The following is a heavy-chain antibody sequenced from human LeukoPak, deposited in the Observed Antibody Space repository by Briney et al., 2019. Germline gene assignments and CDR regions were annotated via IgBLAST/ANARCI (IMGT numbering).Heavy chain of an antibody. CDR2: ITAGGSFK. D-gene: IGHD3-9*01. Sequence: GGSLRLSCAASGFTFSSYWMSWVRQAPGKGLGWVSSITAGGSFKYYADSVEGRFTISRDNAKNSLYLQMSSLTPEDTAVYYCARNYDVLTGYPYYFDHWGQGILVTVSS. V-gene: IGHV3-21*01. J-gene: IGHJ4*02. CDR1: GFTFSSYW. CDR3: ARNYDVLTGYPYYFDH.